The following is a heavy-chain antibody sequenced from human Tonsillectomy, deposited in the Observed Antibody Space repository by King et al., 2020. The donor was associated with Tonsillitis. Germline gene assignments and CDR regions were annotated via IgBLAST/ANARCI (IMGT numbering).Heavy chain of an antibody. J-gene: IGHJ6*03. CDR2: NSYSGST. CDR1: GDSISNSAYY. V-gene: IGHV4-39*01. CDR3: ATRPRCTTGACYQWYDYYVDV. Sequence: QLQESGPGLVKPSETLSLTCTVSGDSISNSAYYWAWFRQPPGKGLEWIGSNSYSGSTSYNPSLKSRVTLSVDTSQNQFSLNARSLSVADTAVYYCATRPRCTTGACYQWYDYYVDVWGKGATVNVSS. D-gene: IGHD2-8*01.